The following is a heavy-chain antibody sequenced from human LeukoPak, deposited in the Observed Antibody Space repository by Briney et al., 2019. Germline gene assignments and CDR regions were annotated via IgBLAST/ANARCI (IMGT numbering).Heavy chain of an antibody. CDR1: GFTFSSYG. Sequence: PGRSLRLSCAASGFTFSSYGMHWVRQAPGKGLEWVAVISYDGSNKYYADSVKGRFTISRDNSKNTLYLQMNSLRAEDTAVYYCAAGDDSSGYYYPSPFQHWGQGTLVTVSS. D-gene: IGHD3-22*01. J-gene: IGHJ1*01. V-gene: IGHV3-30*03. CDR2: ISYDGSNK. CDR3: AAGDDSSGYYYPSPFQH.